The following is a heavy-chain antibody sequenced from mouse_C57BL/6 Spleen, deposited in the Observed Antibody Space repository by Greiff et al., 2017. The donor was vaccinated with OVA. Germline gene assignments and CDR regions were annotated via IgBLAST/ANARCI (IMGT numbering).Heavy chain of an antibody. Sequence: VQLKESGAELVRPGASVKLSCTASGFNIKDDYMHWVKQRPEQGLEWIGWIDPENGDTEYASKFQGKATITADTSSNTAYLQLSSLTSEDTAVYYCTTCRDWYFDVWGTGTTVTVSS. CDR2: IDPENGDT. V-gene: IGHV14-4*01. D-gene: IGHD3-3*01. CDR3: TTCRDWYFDV. CDR1: GFNIKDDY. J-gene: IGHJ1*03.